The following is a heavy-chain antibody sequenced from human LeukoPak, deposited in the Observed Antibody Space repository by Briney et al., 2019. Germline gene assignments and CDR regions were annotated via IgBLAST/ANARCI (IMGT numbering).Heavy chain of an antibody. V-gene: IGHV1-8*03. Sequence: GSVKVSCKASGYTFTSYDINWVRQATGQGLEWMGWMNPNSGNTGYAQKFQGRVTITRNTSISTAYMELSSLRSEDTAVYYCARGSYYYGSGSYYNRDYYYYYYMDVWGKGTTVTVSS. D-gene: IGHD3-10*01. J-gene: IGHJ6*03. CDR1: GYTFTSYD. CDR2: MNPNSGNT. CDR3: ARGSYYYGSGSYYNRDYYYYYYMDV.